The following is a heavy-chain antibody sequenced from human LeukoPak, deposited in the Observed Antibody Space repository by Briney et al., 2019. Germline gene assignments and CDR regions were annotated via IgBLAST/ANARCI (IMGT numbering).Heavy chain of an antibody. J-gene: IGHJ4*02. CDR1: GITVSSNY. Sequence: GGSLRLSCGASGITVSSNYMSWVRQAPGKGLEWVSVIYSGGSTYYADSVKGRFTISRDNSKNTLYLQMNSLRAEDTAVYYCARDCSSTSCYMIWGQGTLVTVS. V-gene: IGHV3-53*05. D-gene: IGHD2-2*02. CDR3: ARDCSSTSCYMI. CDR2: IYSGGST.